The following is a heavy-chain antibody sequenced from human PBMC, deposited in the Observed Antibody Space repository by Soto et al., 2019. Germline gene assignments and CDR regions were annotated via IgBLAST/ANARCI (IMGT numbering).Heavy chain of an antibody. CDR1: GFTFSSYA. Sequence: GGSLRLSCAASGFTFSSYAMSWVRQAPGKGLEWVSAISSSGGSTCYADSVKGRFTISRDNSKNTLYLQMNRLRAEDTAVNYGAKDPSKEVYYDFWGGCNYFDYWGQGTLVTVSS. CDR3: AKDPSKEVYYDFWGGCNYFDY. D-gene: IGHD3-3*01. CDR2: ISSSGGST. V-gene: IGHV3-23*01. J-gene: IGHJ4*02.